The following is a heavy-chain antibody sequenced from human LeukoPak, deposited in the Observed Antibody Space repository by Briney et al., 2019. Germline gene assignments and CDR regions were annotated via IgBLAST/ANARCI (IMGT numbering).Heavy chain of an antibody. Sequence: PGGSLRLSCAASGFTFSSYAMSWVRQAPGKGLEWVSAISGSGGSTYYADSVKGRFTISRDNSKNTLYLQMNILRAEDTAVYYCAKNMGWFGESNDYWGQGTLVTVSS. CDR3: AKNMGWFGESNDY. CDR1: GFTFSSYA. CDR2: ISGSGGST. J-gene: IGHJ4*02. V-gene: IGHV3-23*01. D-gene: IGHD3-10*01.